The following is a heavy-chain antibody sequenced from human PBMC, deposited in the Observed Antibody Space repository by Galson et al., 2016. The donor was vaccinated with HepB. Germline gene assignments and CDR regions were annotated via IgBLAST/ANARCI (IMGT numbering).Heavy chain of an antibody. CDR3: ARDDRWYYYDSSGYYYGAFDM. CDR1: GFTLSRHS. Sequence: SLRLSCAGSGFTLSRHSMNWVRQAPGKGLEWISYISITSTTKYYADSVKGRFTISRDNAKNSLYLQMNSLRDEDTAVYYCARDDRWYYYDSSGYYYGAFDMWGQGNLVTVSS. V-gene: IGHV3-48*02. D-gene: IGHD3-22*01. J-gene: IGHJ4*02. CDR2: ISITSTTK.